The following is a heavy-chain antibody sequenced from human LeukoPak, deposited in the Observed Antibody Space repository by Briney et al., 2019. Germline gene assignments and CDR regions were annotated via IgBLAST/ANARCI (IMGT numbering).Heavy chain of an antibody. CDR2: INSRANNHAA. CDR1: GFTFSVCA. D-gene: IGHD1-26*01. Sequence: GSLELPCGDPGFTFSVCAIYRVPQASRKGLWWGASINSRANNHAATYAASVRGRFTISRDDSKSTAYLQLNSLKAEDTAVYFCTRDGGSYSHLDYWGPGTLVTVSS. J-gene: IGHJ4*02. V-gene: IGHV3-73*01. CDR3: TRDGGSYSHLDY.